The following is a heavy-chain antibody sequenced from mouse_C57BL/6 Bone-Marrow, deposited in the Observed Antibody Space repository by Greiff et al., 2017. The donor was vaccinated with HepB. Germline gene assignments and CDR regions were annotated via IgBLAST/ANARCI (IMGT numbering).Heavy chain of an antibody. CDR2: IDPSDSYT. CDR3: ARVGYYPAWFAY. Sequence: QVQLKQPGAELVKPGASVKLSCKASGYTFTSYWMQWVKQRPGQGLEWIGEIDPSDSYTNYNQKFKGKATLTVDTSSSTAYMQLSSLTSEDSAVYYCARVGYYPAWFAYWGQGTLVTVSA. V-gene: IGHV1-50*01. D-gene: IGHD2-3*01. J-gene: IGHJ3*01. CDR1: GYTFTSYW.